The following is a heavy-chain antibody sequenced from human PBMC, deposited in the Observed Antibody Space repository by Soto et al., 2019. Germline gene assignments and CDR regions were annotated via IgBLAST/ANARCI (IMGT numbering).Heavy chain of an antibody. CDR3: ATIGDHDGFDV. V-gene: IGHV3-21*06. CDR1: GFTFIGYN. D-gene: IGHD4-17*01. CDR2: ISTSSIEI. Sequence: EVQLVESGGGLVMPEESLRLSCAASGFTFIGYNMKWVRQAPGKGLEWVASISTSSIEIFYSDLVRGRFTICRDNARNSLYLQMNSLSAEDTAVYYCATIGDHDGFDVWGQGTTVNVSS. J-gene: IGHJ3*01.